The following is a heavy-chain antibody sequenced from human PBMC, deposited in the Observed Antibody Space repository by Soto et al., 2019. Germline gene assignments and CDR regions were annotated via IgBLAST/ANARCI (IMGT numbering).Heavy chain of an antibody. J-gene: IGHJ6*02. D-gene: IGHD3-10*01. CDR2: ISSSSSTI. V-gene: IGHV3-48*01. CDR1: GFTFSSYS. Sequence: PGGSLRLSCAASGFTFSSYSMNWVRQAPGKGLEWVSYISSSSSTIYYADSVKGRFTISRDNAKNSLYLQMNSLRAEDTAVYYCARDWYYYGSGSYYVWYYYYGMDVWGQGTTVTVSS. CDR3: ARDWYYYGSGSYYVWYYYYGMDV.